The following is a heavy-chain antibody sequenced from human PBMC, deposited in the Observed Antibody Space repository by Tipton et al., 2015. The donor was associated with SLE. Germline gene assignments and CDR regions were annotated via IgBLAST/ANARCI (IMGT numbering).Heavy chain of an antibody. CDR3: TRGLRFTMVQGVEY. D-gene: IGHD3-10*01. Sequence: QLVQSGPEVKKPGASVRVSCKASGYTFTTYGISWVRQAPGQGLEWMGWISTYNGNTNYAQKFQGRVTMTRNTSTTTAYMELSSLTSEDTAVYYCTRGLRFTMVQGVEYWGQGTLVTVSS. CDR2: ISTYNGNT. V-gene: IGHV1-18*01. CDR1: GYTFTTYG. J-gene: IGHJ4*02.